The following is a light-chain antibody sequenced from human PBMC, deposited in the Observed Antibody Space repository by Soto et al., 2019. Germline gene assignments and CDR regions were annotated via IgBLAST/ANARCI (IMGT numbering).Light chain of an antibody. Sequence: QSVLTQPPSASGTPGQRVTISCSGSSSNIGDNYVFWYQQLTGSLIYGNDNRPSGVPDRFSGSKSGTSASLAITGLQAEDGAHYYCQYYDRGLRADVFG. CDR3: QYYDRGLRADV. V-gene: IGLV1-40*01. J-gene: IGLJ2*01. CDR2: GND. CDR1: SSNIGDNY.